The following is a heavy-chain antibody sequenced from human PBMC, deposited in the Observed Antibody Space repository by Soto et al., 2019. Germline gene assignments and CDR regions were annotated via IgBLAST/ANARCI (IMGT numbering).Heavy chain of an antibody. Sequence: GGSMRLSCAASGFPFSSYAMSWVRQAPGKGLEWVSAISGSGGSTYYADSVKGRFTISRDNSKNTLYLQMNSLRAEDTAVYYCAKGPGETAAGFDYWGQGTLVTVSS. V-gene: IGHV3-23*01. J-gene: IGHJ4*02. CDR3: AKGPGETAAGFDY. CDR2: ISGSGGST. D-gene: IGHD6-13*01. CDR1: GFPFSSYA.